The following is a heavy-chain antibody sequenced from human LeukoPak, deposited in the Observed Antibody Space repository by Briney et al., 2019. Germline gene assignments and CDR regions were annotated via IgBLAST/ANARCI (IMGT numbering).Heavy chain of an antibody. CDR3: ARDAYGGNSGDY. J-gene: IGHJ4*02. V-gene: IGHV3-21*01. Sequence: KPGGSLRLSCAASGFTFSSYDMSWVRQAPGKGLEWVSSISSSSSYIYYADSVKGRFTISRDNAKNSLYLQMNSLRAEDTAVYYCARDAYGGNSGDYWGQGTLVTVSS. D-gene: IGHD4-23*01. CDR1: GFTFSSYD. CDR2: ISSSSSYI.